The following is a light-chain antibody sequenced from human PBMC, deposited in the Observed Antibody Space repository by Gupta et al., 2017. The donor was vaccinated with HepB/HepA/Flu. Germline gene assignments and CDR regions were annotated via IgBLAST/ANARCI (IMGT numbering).Light chain of an antibody. CDR1: QSLVDSAGNTF. Sequence: VVLTQSPLSLSVTLGQPASISCRSSQSLVDSAGNTFLNWFQQRPGQSPRRLIYKVSNRDSGVPDRFSGSGSGTDFTLKSSRVDAEDVGIYYCMQGTYWPTFGQGTRLEIK. CDR3: MQGTYWPT. J-gene: IGKJ5*01. CDR2: KVS. V-gene: IGKV2-30*01.